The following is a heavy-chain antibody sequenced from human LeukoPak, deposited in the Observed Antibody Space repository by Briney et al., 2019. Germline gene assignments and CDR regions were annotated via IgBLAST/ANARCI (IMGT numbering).Heavy chain of an antibody. J-gene: IGHJ4*02. V-gene: IGHV4-34*01. CDR3: ARRGSGSYYYGY. D-gene: IGHD1-26*01. CDR2: INHSGST. CDR1: GGSFSGYY. Sequence: SETLSLTCAVYGGSFSGYYWSWIRQPPGKGLEWIGEINHSGSTNYNPSLKSRVTISVDTSKNQFSLKLSSVTAADTAVYYCARRGSGSYYYGYWGQGTLVTVSS.